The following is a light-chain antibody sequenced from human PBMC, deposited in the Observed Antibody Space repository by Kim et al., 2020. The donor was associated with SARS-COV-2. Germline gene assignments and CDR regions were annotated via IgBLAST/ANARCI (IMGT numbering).Light chain of an antibody. Sequence: GQRVTISCSGSSSKIGTNTVNGYQQLPGTAPKLLIFFNNQRPSGVPDRFSGSKSGTSASLAISGLQSEDEADYYCAAWDDSLNGPVFGGGTQLTVL. CDR2: FNN. CDR1: SSKIGTNT. CDR3: AAWDDSLNGPV. V-gene: IGLV1-44*01. J-gene: IGLJ2*01.